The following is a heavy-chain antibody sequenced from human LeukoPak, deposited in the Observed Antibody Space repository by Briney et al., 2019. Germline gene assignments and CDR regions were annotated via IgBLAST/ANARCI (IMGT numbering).Heavy chain of an antibody. CDR3: ARLFSRGWEYHFGLDV. CDR1: GGSISTDASY. J-gene: IGHJ6*02. V-gene: IGHV4-39*01. CDR2: IYYSGST. D-gene: IGHD6-19*01. Sequence: SETLSLTCTVSGGSISTDASYWAWIRQPPGKGLEGIGSIYYSGSTYYSSSLKSRVTLSVDTSKNQFSLMMSSVTAADTAVFYCARLFSRGWEYHFGLDVWGQGTTVTVS.